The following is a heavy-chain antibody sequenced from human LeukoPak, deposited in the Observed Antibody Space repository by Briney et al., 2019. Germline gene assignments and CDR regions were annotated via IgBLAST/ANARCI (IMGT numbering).Heavy chain of an antibody. Sequence: GGSLRLSCAASGFTFSSYAMHWVRQAPGKGLEWVAVISYDGSNKYYADSVKGRFTISRDNSKNTLYLQMNSLRAEDTAVYYCARGSNDFWSDDYFDYWGQGTLVTVSS. CDR1: GFTFSSYA. D-gene: IGHD3-3*01. CDR3: ARGSNDFWSDDYFDY. V-gene: IGHV3-30-3*01. CDR2: ISYDGSNK. J-gene: IGHJ4*02.